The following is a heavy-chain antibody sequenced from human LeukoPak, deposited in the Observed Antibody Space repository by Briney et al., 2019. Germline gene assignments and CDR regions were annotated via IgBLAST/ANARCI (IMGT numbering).Heavy chain of an antibody. CDR3: ARNRMVRGVYYFDY. CDR1: GGSISSYY. V-gene: IGHV4-59*01. D-gene: IGHD3-10*01. J-gene: IGHJ4*02. CDR2: IYYSGST. Sequence: PSETLSLTCTVSGGSISSYYWSWIRQPPGKGLEWIGYIYYSGSTNYNPSLKSRVTISVDTSKNQFSLKLSSVTAADTAVYYCARNRMVRGVYYFDYWGQGTLVTVSS.